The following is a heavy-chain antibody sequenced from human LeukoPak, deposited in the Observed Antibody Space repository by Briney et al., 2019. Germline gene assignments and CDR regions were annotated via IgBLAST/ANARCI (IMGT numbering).Heavy chain of an antibody. CDR1: GFTFSSYS. V-gene: IGHV3-21*01. Sequence: GGSLRLSCAASGFTFSSYSMNWVRQAPGKGLEWVSSISSSSSYIYYADSVKGRFTIPRDNAKNSLYLQMNSLRAEDTAVYYCARDPSGGQGDYWGQGTLVTVSS. CDR2: ISSSSSYI. CDR3: ARDPSGGQGDY. D-gene: IGHD3-10*01. J-gene: IGHJ4*02.